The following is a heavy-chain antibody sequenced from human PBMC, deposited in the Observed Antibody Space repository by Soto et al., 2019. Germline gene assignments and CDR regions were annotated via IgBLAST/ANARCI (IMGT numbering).Heavy chain of an antibody. CDR3: ARGSGWFGIDY. V-gene: IGHV4-34*01. D-gene: IGHD6-19*01. Sequence: SETLSLTCAVYGGSFSGYYWSWIRQPPGKGLEWIGEINHSGSTNYNPSLKSRVTISVDTSKNQFSLKLSSVTAADTAVYYCARGSGWFGIDYWGPGTLVTVSS. CDR2: INHSGST. J-gene: IGHJ4*02. CDR1: GGSFSGYY.